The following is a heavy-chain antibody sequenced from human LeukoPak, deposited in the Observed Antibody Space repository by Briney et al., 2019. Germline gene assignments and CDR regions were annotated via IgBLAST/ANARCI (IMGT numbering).Heavy chain of an antibody. V-gene: IGHV4-39*07. CDR3: ARGMTTVTGGDFDY. CDR1: GGSISSSSYY. CDR2: IYYSGST. D-gene: IGHD4-17*01. J-gene: IGHJ4*02. Sequence: SETLSRTCTVSGGSISSSSYYWGWIRQPPGKGLEWIGSIYYSGSTYYNPSLKSRVTISVDTSKNQFSLKLSSVTAADTAVYYCARGMTTVTGGDFDYWGQGTLVTVSS.